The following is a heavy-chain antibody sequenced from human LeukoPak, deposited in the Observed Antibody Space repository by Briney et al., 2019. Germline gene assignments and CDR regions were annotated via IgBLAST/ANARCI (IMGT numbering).Heavy chain of an antibody. CDR3: ARLIGELSYYYFDY. J-gene: IGHJ4*02. Sequence: PSETLSLTCSVSGGSISSYHWNWIRQPAGKGLEWIGRIYITGSPNYNPSLKSRVTMSVDTSKNQFSLQLSSVTAADTAVYYCARLIGELSYYYFDYWGQGTLVTVSS. CDR1: GGSISSYH. V-gene: IGHV4-4*07. CDR2: IYITGSP. D-gene: IGHD3-10*01.